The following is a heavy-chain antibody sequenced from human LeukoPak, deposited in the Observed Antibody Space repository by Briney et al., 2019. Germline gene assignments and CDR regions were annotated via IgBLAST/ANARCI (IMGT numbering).Heavy chain of an antibody. V-gene: IGHV3-33*06. CDR1: GFTFSSYG. J-gene: IGHJ4*02. D-gene: IGHD4-17*01. Sequence: GGSLRLSCAASGFTFSSYGMHWVRQAPGKGLEWVAVIWYDGSNKYYADSVKGRFTISRDDSENTLYLQMNSLRAEDTAVYYCAKNLRDGDYVFDYWGQGTLVTVSS. CDR3: AKNLRDGDYVFDY. CDR2: IWYDGSNK.